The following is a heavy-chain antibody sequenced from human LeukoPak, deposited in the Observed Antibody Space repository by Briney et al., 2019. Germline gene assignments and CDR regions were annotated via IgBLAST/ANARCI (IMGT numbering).Heavy chain of an antibody. CDR1: GYTFTSYY. J-gene: IGHJ4*02. CDR3: APGYYYILTGPNFPHFDY. D-gene: IGHD3-9*01. V-gene: IGHV1-46*01. CDR2: INPSGGST. Sequence: ASVKVSCKASGYTFTSYYMHWVRQAPGQGLEWMGIINPSGGSTSYAQKFQGRVTMTRDTSTSTVYMELSSLTSEDTAVYYCAPGYYYILTGPNFPHFDYWGQRTLVTASS.